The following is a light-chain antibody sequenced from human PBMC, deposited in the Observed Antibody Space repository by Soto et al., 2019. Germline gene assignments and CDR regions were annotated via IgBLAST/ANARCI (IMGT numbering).Light chain of an antibody. J-gene: IGLJ1*01. CDR2: DVS. Sequence: QSALTQPRSVSGSPGQSVTISCTGTSSDVGGYNYVSWYQQHPDKAPKLMIYDVSKRPSGVPDRFSGSKSGNTASLTISGLQAEYEADYYCCSYAGTYTNYVFGTGTKLTVL. CDR1: SSDVGGYNY. V-gene: IGLV2-11*01. CDR3: CSYAGTYTNYV.